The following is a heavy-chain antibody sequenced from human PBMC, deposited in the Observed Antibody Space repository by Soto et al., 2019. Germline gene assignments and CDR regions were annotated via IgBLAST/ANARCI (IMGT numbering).Heavy chain of an antibody. V-gene: IGHV4-59*12. Sequence: PSETLSLTCTVSGGSISSYYWSWFRQPPGKGLEWIGYIYYSGSTNYNPSLKSRVTISVDTSKNQFSLKLSSVTAADTAVYYCARDLGNWFDPWGQGTLVTVSS. CDR2: IYYSGST. J-gene: IGHJ5*02. CDR3: ARDLGNWFDP. CDR1: GGSISSYY.